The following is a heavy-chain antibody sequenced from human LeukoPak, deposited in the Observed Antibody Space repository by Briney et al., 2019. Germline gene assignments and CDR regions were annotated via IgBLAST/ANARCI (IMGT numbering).Heavy chain of an antibody. CDR3: ARGLVDGYKSWVFSGFDI. Sequence: MSGGSLRLSCAASGFTFSSYAMSWVRQAPGKGLEWIGEINHSGSTNYNPSIKSRVTISVDTSKNQFSLKLSSVTAADTAVYYCARGLVDGYKSWVFSGFDIWGQGTMVTVSS. J-gene: IGHJ3*02. V-gene: IGHV4-34*01. CDR2: INHSGST. CDR1: GFTFSSYA. D-gene: IGHD5-24*01.